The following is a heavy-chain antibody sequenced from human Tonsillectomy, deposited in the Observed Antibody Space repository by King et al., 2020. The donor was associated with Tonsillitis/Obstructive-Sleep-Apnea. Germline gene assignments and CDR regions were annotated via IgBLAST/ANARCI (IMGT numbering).Heavy chain of an antibody. V-gene: IGHV4-59*08. CDR3: ARHGKHVQLVGYGMDV. J-gene: IGHJ6*02. CDR2: IFYSGST. CDR1: GGSISSYY. D-gene: IGHD6-13*01. Sequence: QLQESGPGLVKPSETLSLTCPVSGGSISSYYWSWFRQPPGKGLEWIGYIFYSGSTNYNPSLKSRVTISVATSKNQFSLKLSSVTAADTAVYYCARHGKHVQLVGYGMDVWGQGTTVTVSS.